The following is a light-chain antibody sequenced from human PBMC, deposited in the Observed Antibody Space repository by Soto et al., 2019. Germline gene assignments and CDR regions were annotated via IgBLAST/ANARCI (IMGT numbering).Light chain of an antibody. Sequence: EIVLTQSPGTLSLSPGERATLSCRASQSVSNNYLAWYQQKPGQAPRLLIYGASNRATGIPDRFSGSGSGTDFTLTTSRLETEVLAVYYCQQYCSSGTFGQGTKVEIK. CDR3: QQYCSSGT. CDR2: GAS. CDR1: QSVSNNY. V-gene: IGKV3-20*01. J-gene: IGKJ1*01.